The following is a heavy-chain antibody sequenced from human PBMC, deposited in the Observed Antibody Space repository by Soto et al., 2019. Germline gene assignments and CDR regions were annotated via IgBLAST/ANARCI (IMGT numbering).Heavy chain of an antibody. CDR3: ATAEVDY. J-gene: IGHJ4*02. CDR2: MNSDGSII. Sequence: GGSLRLSCAVAGYTFGNHWMHWVRQAPGKGLEWVSRMNSDGSIINYADSVKGRFTVSRDNAKNTLYLQMNSLRVEDTAVYYCATAEVDYWGPGXLVPVYS. CDR1: GYTFGNHW. V-gene: IGHV3-74*01.